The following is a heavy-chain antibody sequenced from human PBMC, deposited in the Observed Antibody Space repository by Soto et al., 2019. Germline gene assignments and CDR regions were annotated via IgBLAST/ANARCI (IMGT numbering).Heavy chain of an antibody. Sequence: ASVKVSCKASGGTFSSYTISWVRQAPGQGLEWMGRIIPILGIANYAQKFQGRVTITADKSTSTAYMELSSLRSEDTAVYYCARGDIVGIVAPQYFDYWGQGTLVTVSS. J-gene: IGHJ4*02. CDR3: ARGDIVGIVAPQYFDY. CDR1: GGTFSSYT. D-gene: IGHD1-26*01. CDR2: IIPILGIA. V-gene: IGHV1-69*02.